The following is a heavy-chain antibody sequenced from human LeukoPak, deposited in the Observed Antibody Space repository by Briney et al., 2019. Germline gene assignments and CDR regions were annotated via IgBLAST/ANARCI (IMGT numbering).Heavy chain of an antibody. CDR1: GFTFSGHY. CDR2: IGISGETS. D-gene: IGHD7-27*01. J-gene: IGHJ4*02. CDR3: TRYGDSANKVDF. Sequence: GGSLRLSRAASGFTFSGHYMSWIRQAPGKGLEWLSHIGISGETSYNADSVKGRFTISRDNGKSTLYLQMNSLRVEDTAVYYCTRYGDSANKVDFWGQGTLVTVSS. V-gene: IGHV3-11*01.